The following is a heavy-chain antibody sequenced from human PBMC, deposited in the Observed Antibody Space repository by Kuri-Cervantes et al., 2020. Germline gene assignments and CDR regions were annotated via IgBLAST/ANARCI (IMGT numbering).Heavy chain of an antibody. V-gene: IGHV4-61*01. CDR3: ASCTTPDAFDI. D-gene: IGHD1-26*01. Sequence: GSLRFSCNVSGDSVNSGTYYWTWIRQTPGKRLEWIGYVYFSGSTNYNPSLKSRLTISLDTSKNQFSLKLSSVTAADTAVYYCASCTTPDAFDIWGQGTMVTVSS. CDR1: GDSVNSGTYY. J-gene: IGHJ3*02. CDR2: VYFSGST.